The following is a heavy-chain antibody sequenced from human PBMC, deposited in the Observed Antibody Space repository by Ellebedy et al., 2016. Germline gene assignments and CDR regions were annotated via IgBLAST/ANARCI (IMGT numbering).Heavy chain of an antibody. CDR3: AKDGGFCTSTSCYGYYYYYYMDV. Sequence: GESLKISXAASGFTFSSYAMSWVRQAPGKGLEWVSAISGSGGSTYYADSVKGRFTISRDNSKNTLYLQMNSLRAEDTAVYYCAKDGGFCTSTSCYGYYYYYYMDVWGKGTTVTVSS. D-gene: IGHD2-2*03. CDR2: ISGSGGST. V-gene: IGHV3-23*01. J-gene: IGHJ6*03. CDR1: GFTFSSYA.